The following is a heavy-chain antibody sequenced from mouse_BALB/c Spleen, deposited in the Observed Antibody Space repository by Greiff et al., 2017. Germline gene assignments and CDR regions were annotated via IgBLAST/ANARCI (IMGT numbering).Heavy chain of an antibody. J-gene: IGHJ3*01. CDR2: IRNKANGYTT. Sequence: EVKLQESGGGLVQPGGSLRLSCATSGFTFTDYYMSWVRQPPGKALEWLGFIRNKANGYTTEYSASVKGRFTISRDNSQSILYLQMNTLRAEDSATYYCASFYYGYGWFAYWGQGTLVTVSA. CDR1: GFTFTDYY. V-gene: IGHV7-3*02. D-gene: IGHD2-2*01. CDR3: ASFYYGYGWFAY.